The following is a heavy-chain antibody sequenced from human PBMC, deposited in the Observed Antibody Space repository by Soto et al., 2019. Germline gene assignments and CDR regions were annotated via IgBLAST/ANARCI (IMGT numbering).Heavy chain of an antibody. CDR1: GFTFSSYA. V-gene: IGHV3-23*01. D-gene: IGHD3-10*01. CDR3: AKGRYYGSGSYSDY. J-gene: IGHJ4*02. Sequence: EVQLLESGGGLVQPGGSLRLSCAASGFTFSSYAMSWVRQAPGKGLEWVSAISGSGGSTYYADSVKGRFTISRDNCKNTLYLQMNSLRAEDTAVYYCAKGRYYGSGSYSDYWGQGTLVTVSS. CDR2: ISGSGGST.